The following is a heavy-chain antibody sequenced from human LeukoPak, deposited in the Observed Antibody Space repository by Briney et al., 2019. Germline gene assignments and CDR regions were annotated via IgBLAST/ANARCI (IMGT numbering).Heavy chain of an antibody. D-gene: IGHD3-22*01. CDR1: GGSISRSSYY. V-gene: IGHV4-39*07. J-gene: IGHJ6*03. Sequence: SETLSLTCTVSGGSISRSSYYWGWLRQPPGKGLEWIGSINYSGRTYYNPSLKSRVTISVDTSKNQFSLKLSSVTAADTAVYYCARDGPRSGYYHHSPTRPYYYYMDVWGKGTTVTVSS. CDR3: ARDGPRSGYYHHSPTRPYYYYMDV. CDR2: INYSGRT.